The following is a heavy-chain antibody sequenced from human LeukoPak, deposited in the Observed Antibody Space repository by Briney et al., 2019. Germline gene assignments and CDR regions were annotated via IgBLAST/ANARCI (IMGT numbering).Heavy chain of an antibody. V-gene: IGHV3-66*04. D-gene: IGHD3-9*01. CDR3: ASQRRVDLGYAFNL. CDR2: IYSGGSA. CDR1: GFNVSSNY. J-gene: IGHJ3*01. Sequence: GGSLRLSCAASGFNVSSNYMNWVRQAPGKGLEWVSVIYSGGSAYYADSVKGRFTISRDNSKNTLYLQMNSPRVDDTAVYYCASQRRVDLGYAFNLWGQGTMVTVSS.